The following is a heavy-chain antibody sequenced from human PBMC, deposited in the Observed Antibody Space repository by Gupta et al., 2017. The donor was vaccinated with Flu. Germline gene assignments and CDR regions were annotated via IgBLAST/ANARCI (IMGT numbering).Heavy chain of an antibody. J-gene: IGHJ4*02. CDR2: INHSGNT. CDR3: ARAYYDRSGYYLGDY. V-gene: IGHV4-34*01. D-gene: IGHD3-22*01. Sequence: WSWIRQSPGKGLEWIGEINHSGNTNYNSSFESRVTISVDTSKNQFSLNLSSVTAADTAVYYCARAYYDRSGYYLGDYWGQGTMVTVSS.